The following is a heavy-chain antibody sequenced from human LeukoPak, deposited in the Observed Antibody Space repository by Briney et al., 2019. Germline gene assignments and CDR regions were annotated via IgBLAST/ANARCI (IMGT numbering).Heavy chain of an antibody. CDR2: MSSSSTYV. Sequence: GGSLRLSCAASGFGFSSYEMSWVRQAPGKGLEWVSSMSSSSTYVYYVCSVKGRSTISRDNDKNSLFLQMNSLRAGDTAVYYCARDKGTEGLLPRGDWYDDLWGRGTLVTVSS. D-gene: IGHD3-3*01. CDR1: GFGFSSYE. CDR3: ARDKGTEGLLPRGDWYDDL. J-gene: IGHJ2*01. V-gene: IGHV3-21*01.